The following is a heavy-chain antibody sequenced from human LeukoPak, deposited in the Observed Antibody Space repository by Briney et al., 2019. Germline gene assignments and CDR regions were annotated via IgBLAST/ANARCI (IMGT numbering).Heavy chain of an antibody. J-gene: IGHJ3*02. CDR2: IIPILGIA. V-gene: IGHV1-69*04. CDR3: ARAAYYYDSSGYYIADAFDI. D-gene: IGHD3-22*01. CDR1: GGTFSSYA. Sequence: GASVKVSCKASGGTFSSYAISWVRQAPGQGLDWMGRIIPILGIANNAQKFQGRVTITADKSTSTAYMELSSLRSEDTAVYYCARAAYYYDSSGYYIADAFDIWGQGTMVTVSS.